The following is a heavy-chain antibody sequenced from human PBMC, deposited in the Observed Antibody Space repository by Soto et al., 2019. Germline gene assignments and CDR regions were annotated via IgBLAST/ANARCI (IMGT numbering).Heavy chain of an antibody. CDR3: TNGTTGTTLAY. Sequence: GGSLRLSCAASGFTFSDHYMDWVRQAPGKGLEWVGRIKSKTDGGTTDYAAPVKGRFSISRDDSKNTLYLQMNSLKTEDTAVFYCTNGTTGTTLAYWGLGTLVTVSS. CDR1: GFTFSDHY. J-gene: IGHJ4*02. CDR2: IKSKTDGGTT. V-gene: IGHV3-15*01. D-gene: IGHD1-1*01.